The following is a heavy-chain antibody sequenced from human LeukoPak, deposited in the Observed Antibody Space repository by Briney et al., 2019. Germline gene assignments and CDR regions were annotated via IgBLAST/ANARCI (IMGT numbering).Heavy chain of an antibody. V-gene: IGHV3-23*01. D-gene: IGHD3-10*01. Sequence: YPGGSLRLSCAASGFTFSSYAMSWVRQPPGKGLEWVSAISGSGGSTYYADSVKGRFTISRDNSKNTLYLQMNSLRAEDTAVYYCAKNGELAARYYYYYGMDVWGQGTTVTVSS. CDR3: AKNGELAARYYYYYGMDV. J-gene: IGHJ6*02. CDR2: ISGSGGST. CDR1: GFTFSSYA.